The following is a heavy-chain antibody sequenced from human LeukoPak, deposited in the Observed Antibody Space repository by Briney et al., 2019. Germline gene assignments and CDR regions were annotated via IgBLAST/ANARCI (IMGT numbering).Heavy chain of an antibody. V-gene: IGHV3-11*04. CDR2: ISSSGSTI. CDR1: GFTFSDYY. Sequence: GGSLRLSCAASGFTFSDYYMSWIRQAPGKGLEGVSYISSSGSTIYYADSVKGRFTISRDNAKNSLYLQMNSLRAEDTAVYYCARGPLPYYYYMDVWGKGTTVTVSS. J-gene: IGHJ6*03. CDR3: ARGPLPYYYYMDV.